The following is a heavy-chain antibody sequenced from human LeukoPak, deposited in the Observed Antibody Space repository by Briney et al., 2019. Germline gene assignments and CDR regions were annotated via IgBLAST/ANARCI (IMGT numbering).Heavy chain of an antibody. CDR3: ARGGWYSHL. CDR1: GYSISSGYY. D-gene: IGHD6-19*01. J-gene: IGHJ5*02. CDR2: IYHSGST. Sequence: PSETLSLTCTVSGYSISSGYYWGRIRQPPGKGLEWIGSIYHSGSTYYNSSLKSRVTISVDTSKNQFYLKLSSVTGADTAVYYCARGGWYSHLWGQGALVTVSS. V-gene: IGHV4-38-2*02.